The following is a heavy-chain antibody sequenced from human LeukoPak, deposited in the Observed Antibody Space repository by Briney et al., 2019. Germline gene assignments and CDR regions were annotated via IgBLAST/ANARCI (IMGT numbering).Heavy chain of an antibody. CDR2: IIPILGIA. CDR3: VSWEVATSQTKPYYYYGMDV. V-gene: IGHV1-69*02. D-gene: IGHD5-12*01. CDR1: GGTFSSYT. Sequence: SVKVSCKASGGTFSSYTISWVRQAPGQGLEWMGRIIPILGIANYAQKFQGRVTITADKSTSTAYMELSSLRSEDTAVYYCVSWEVATSQTKPYYYYGMDVWGQGTTVTVSS. J-gene: IGHJ6*02.